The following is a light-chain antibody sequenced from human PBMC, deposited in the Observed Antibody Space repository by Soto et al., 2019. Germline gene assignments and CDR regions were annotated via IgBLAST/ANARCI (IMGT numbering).Light chain of an antibody. CDR1: QDISNY. J-gene: IGKJ4*01. CDR3: QQYDNLPLT. Sequence: DIQMTQSPSALPAYVRYRVTITFQSSQDISNYLNWYQQKPGKAPKLLIYDASNLETGVPSRFSGSGSGTDFTFTIGSLQTEDIATYYCQQYDNLPLTFGGGTKVDIK. CDR2: DAS. V-gene: IGKV1-33*01.